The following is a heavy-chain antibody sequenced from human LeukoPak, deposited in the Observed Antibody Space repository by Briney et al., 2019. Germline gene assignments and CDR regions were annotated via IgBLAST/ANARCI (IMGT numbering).Heavy chain of an antibody. CDR2: ISGNGNSA. D-gene: IGHD2/OR15-2a*01. J-gene: IGHJ4*02. Sequence: SGGSLRLSCAASGFTFNDYGMSWVRQAPGKGLEWLSHISGNGNSAHYADSVKGRFTISRDNSKNTAYLQMNSLRGEDTAVYYCAKDRGLGFYDDSGHHYWGQGTLVTVSS. CDR3: AKDRGLGFYDDSGHHY. CDR1: GFTFNDYG. V-gene: IGHV3-23*01.